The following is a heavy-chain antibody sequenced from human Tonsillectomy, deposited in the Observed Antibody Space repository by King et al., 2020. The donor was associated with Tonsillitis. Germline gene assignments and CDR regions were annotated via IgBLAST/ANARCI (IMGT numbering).Heavy chain of an antibody. D-gene: IGHD2-8*01. V-gene: IGHV3-48*01. Sequence: VQLVESGGGFVQPGGSLRLACAASSFGLSDYSMNWVRQAPGKGLEWISYISSTSTSIYYADSVKGRFTISRDNANNSLYLHMNSLRGDDTAVYYCARGVDVSMVYVPIPLGYGLDVWGQGTTVTVSS. J-gene: IGHJ6*02. CDR1: SFGLSDYS. CDR2: ISSTSTSI. CDR3: ARGVDVSMVYVPIPLGYGLDV.